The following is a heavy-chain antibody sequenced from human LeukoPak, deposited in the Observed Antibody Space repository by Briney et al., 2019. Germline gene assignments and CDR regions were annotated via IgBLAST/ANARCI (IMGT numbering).Heavy chain of an antibody. CDR2: ISSSSSTI. CDR3: ASLAWIPNY. Sequence: GGSLRLSCAASGFTFSSYSMNWVRQAPGKGLEWVSYISSSSSTIYYADSVKGRFTISRGNAKNSLYLQMNSLRAEDTAVYYCASLAWIPNYWGQGTLVTVSS. CDR1: GFTFSSYS. D-gene: IGHD5-18*01. J-gene: IGHJ4*02. V-gene: IGHV3-48*04.